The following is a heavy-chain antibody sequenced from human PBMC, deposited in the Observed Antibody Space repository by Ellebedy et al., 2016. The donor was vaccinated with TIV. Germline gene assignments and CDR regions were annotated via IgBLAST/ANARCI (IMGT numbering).Heavy chain of an antibody. Sequence: PGGSLRLSCAASGFTFSSYAMSWVRQAPGKGLEWVSAISGSGGSTYYADSVKGRFTISRDNSKNTVYLQMSSLRAEDTAVYYCARGRGYSHDVCDIWGQGTMVTVSS. CDR3: ARGRGYSHDVCDI. D-gene: IGHD5-18*01. V-gene: IGHV3-23*01. J-gene: IGHJ3*02. CDR1: GFTFSSYA. CDR2: ISGSGGST.